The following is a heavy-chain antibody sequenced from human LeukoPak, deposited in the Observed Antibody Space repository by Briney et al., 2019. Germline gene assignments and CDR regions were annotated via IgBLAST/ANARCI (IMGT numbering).Heavy chain of an antibody. Sequence: PGGSLRLSCAASGFTFSTYWMSWVRQAPGKGLEWVGNIKEDGSEKYYVDSVEGRFTISRDNAKNSLYLQMNSLRVEDTAVYYCAREITWEVIPIWGQGTMITVSS. CDR2: IKEDGSEK. CDR3: AREITWEVIPI. V-gene: IGHV3-7*01. D-gene: IGHD1-26*01. CDR1: GFTFSTYW. J-gene: IGHJ3*02.